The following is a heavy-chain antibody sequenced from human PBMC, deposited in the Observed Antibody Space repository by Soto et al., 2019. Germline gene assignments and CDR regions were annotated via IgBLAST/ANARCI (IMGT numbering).Heavy chain of an antibody. D-gene: IGHD2-15*01. J-gene: IGHJ5*02. CDR1: GGTFSSYT. CDR3: AREERAFLPIVVVVAATANWFDP. V-gene: IGHV1-69*08. Sequence: QVQLVQSGAEVKKPGSSVKVSCKASGGTFSSYTISWVRQAPGQGLEWMGRIIPILGIANYAQKFQGRVTITADKSTSTAYMELSSLRAEDTAVYYCAREERAFLPIVVVVAATANWFDPWGQGTLVTVSS. CDR2: IIPILGIA.